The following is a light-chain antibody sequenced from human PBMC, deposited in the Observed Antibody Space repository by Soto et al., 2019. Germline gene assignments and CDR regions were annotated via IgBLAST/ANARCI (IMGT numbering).Light chain of an antibody. V-gene: IGKV1-39*01. Sequence: EIQMPQSPSSLSASVGDRVTITCRASQNITSHLNWYQQKPGKAPKLLIFAASILQSGVPSRFTGSGSGTEFTLTISSLQPDDYALYYCQKSFRTRTFGQGTKVEIK. J-gene: IGKJ1*01. CDR3: QKSFRTRT. CDR2: AAS. CDR1: QNITSH.